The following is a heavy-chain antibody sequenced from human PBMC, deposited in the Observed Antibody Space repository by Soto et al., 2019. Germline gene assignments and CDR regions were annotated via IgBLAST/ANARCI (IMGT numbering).Heavy chain of an antibody. J-gene: IGHJ6*02. CDR3: SVPPTGPLGYYYGLDV. CDR2: INSDGSST. Sequence: GGSLRLSCAASGFPFSDHYMSWIRQAPGKGLEWVSYINSDGSSTKYADSVKGRFTISRDNAKNSLYLQMDSLRADDTAVYYCSVPPTGPLGYYYGLDVWGQGTTVTVSS. CDR1: GFPFSDHY. D-gene: IGHD1-1*01. V-gene: IGHV3-11*06.